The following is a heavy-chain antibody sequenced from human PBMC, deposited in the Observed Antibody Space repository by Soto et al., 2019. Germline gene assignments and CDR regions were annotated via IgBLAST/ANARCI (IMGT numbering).Heavy chain of an antibody. V-gene: IGHV1-69*13. J-gene: IGHJ5*02. CDR2: IIPIFGTA. CDR1: GGTFSSYA. D-gene: IGHD3-9*01. CDR3: AREGRGYYDILTGYRNWFDP. Sequence: GASVKASCKASGGTFSSYAISWVRQAPGQGLERMGGIIPIFGTANYAQKFQGRVTITADESTSTAYMELSSLRSEDTAVYYCAREGRGYYDILTGYRNWFDPWGQGTLVTVSS.